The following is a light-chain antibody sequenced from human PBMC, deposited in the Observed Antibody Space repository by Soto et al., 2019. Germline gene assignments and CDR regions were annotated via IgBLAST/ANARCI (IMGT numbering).Light chain of an antibody. CDR3: SSYAGSNNFV. V-gene: IGLV2-8*01. CDR1: SSNVGGYNY. J-gene: IGLJ1*01. CDR2: EVS. Sequence: QSVVTQPGSGYGSRWRSVTFSHTRTSSNVGGYNYVSWYQQHPGKAPKLMIYEVSKRPSGVPDRFSGSKSGNTASLTVSGLQAEDEADYYCSSYAGSNNFVFGTGTKVTVL.